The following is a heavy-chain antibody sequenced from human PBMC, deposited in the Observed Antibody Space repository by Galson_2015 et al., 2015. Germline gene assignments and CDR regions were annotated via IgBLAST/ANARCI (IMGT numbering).Heavy chain of an antibody. J-gene: IGHJ4*02. CDR2: ISAYNGNT. Sequence: SVKVSCKASGYTFTSYGISWVRQAPGQGLEWMGWISAYNGNTNYAQKLQGRVTMTTDTSTSTAYMELRSLRSDDTAVYYCARVGLDIVVVVAATPSTNFDYWGQGTLVTVSS. CDR1: GYTFTSYG. V-gene: IGHV1-18*04. D-gene: IGHD2-15*01. CDR3: ARVGLDIVVVVAATPSTNFDY.